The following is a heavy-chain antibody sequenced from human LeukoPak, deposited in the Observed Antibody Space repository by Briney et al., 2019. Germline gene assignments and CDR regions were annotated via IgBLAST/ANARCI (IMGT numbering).Heavy chain of an antibody. CDR3: AAEVSMIVVFIPDAFDI. J-gene: IGHJ3*02. CDR2: IVVGSGNT. Sequence: SVKVSCKASGFTFTSSAVQWVRQARGQRLEWIGWIVVGSGNTNYAQKFQERVTITRDMSTSTAYMELSSLRSEDTAVYYCAAEVSMIVVFIPDAFDIWGQGKMVTVSS. V-gene: IGHV1-58*01. CDR1: GFTFTSSA. D-gene: IGHD3-22*01.